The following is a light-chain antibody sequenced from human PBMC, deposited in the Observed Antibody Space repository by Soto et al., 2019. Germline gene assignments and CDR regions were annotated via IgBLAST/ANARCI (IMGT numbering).Light chain of an antibody. CDR1: QSVSSR. Sequence: ETVLTQSPATLSLSPGERATLFCRASQSVSSRLAWYQQKPGQSPRLLISGASSRATGIPDRFSGSGSGTDVTLTISRLEPEDFAVYYCQQYGSSPITFGQGTRLEIK. CDR2: GAS. J-gene: IGKJ5*01. V-gene: IGKV3-20*01. CDR3: QQYGSSPIT.